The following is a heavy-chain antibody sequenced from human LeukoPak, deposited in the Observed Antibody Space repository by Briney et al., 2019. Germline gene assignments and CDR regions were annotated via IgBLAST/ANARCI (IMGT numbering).Heavy chain of an antibody. Sequence: QSGGSLRLSCAASGFTFSSYAMSWVRQAPGKGLEWVSGISWNSGSIGYADSVKGRFTISRDNAKNSLYLQMNSLRAEDTALYYCAKDALPGQLLYLLDYWGQGTLVTVSS. V-gene: IGHV3-9*01. D-gene: IGHD2-2*02. CDR3: AKDALPGQLLYLLDY. CDR2: ISWNSGSI. J-gene: IGHJ4*02. CDR1: GFTFSSYA.